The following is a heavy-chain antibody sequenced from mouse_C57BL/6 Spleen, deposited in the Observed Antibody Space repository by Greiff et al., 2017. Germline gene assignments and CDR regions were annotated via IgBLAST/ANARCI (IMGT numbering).Heavy chain of an antibody. CDR2: IYPGDGDT. J-gene: IGHJ3*01. CDR1: GYAFSSSW. V-gene: IGHV1-82*01. Sequence: QVQLQQSGPELVKPGASVKISCKASGYAFSSSWMNWVKQRPGKGLEWIGRIYPGDGDTNYNGKFKGKATLTADKSSSTAYMQLSSLTSEDSAVSFCARAASAGPFAYWGQGTLVTVSA. CDR3: ARAASAGPFAY. D-gene: IGHD3-2*02.